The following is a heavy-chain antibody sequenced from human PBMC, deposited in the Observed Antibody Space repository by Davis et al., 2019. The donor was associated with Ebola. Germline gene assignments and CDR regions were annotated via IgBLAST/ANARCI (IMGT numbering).Heavy chain of an antibody. J-gene: IGHJ6*02. CDR3: AKVGQMKWNFRYAMDV. Sequence: GESLKISCAASGFTFSSNSMNWVRQAPGKGLEWVAVIWYDGGTKYYADSVKGRFIISRDNSQNMLYLQMNSLRPEDTAVYYCAKVGQMKWNFRYAMDVWGQGTTVTVS. CDR2: IWYDGGTK. V-gene: IGHV3-33*06. CDR1: GFTFSSNS. D-gene: IGHD1-7*01.